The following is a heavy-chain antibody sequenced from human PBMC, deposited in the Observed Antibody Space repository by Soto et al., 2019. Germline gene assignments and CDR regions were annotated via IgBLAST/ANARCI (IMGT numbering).Heavy chain of an antibody. CDR1: DGSLSSSNYY. CDR2: IHYSGST. Sequence: SETLSLTCTVSDGSLSSSNYYWSWIRPPPGKGLEYIGIIHYSGSTYYNPSLRSRVTISVDTSKNQFSLKLSSVTAADTAVYYCARRDTVTMSFDYWGQGTLVTVSS. D-gene: IGHD4-17*01. CDR3: ARRDTVTMSFDY. J-gene: IGHJ4*02. V-gene: IGHV4-39*01.